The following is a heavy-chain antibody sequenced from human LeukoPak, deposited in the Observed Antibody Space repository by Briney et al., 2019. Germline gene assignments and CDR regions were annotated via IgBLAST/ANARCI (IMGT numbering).Heavy chain of an antibody. CDR2: IYSGGST. CDR1: GFTVSSNY. CDR3: ARESIVVVPAAQDYYYMDV. V-gene: IGHV3-53*01. D-gene: IGHD2-2*01. J-gene: IGHJ6*03. Sequence: GGSLRLSCAASGFTVSSNYMSWVRQAPGKGLEWVSVIYSGGSTYYADSVKGRFTISRDNSKNTLYLQMNSLRAEDTAVYYCARESIVVVPAAQDYYYMDVWAKGPRSPSP.